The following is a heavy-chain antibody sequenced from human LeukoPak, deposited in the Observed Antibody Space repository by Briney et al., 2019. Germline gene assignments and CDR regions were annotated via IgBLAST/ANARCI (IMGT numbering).Heavy chain of an antibody. CDR2: LYSSGST. V-gene: IGHV4-59*01. CDR3: ASIRDTAFRSWYFDL. D-gene: IGHD5-18*01. Sequence: PLETLSLTCTVSVGSIISYFWSWIRQPPGKGVEWIGYLYSSGSTNYHPSLISRDTTSAHTSKNQFSLRLSSVTDADTAVYYCASIRDTAFRSWYFDLWGRGTLVTV. CDR1: VGSIISYF. J-gene: IGHJ2*01.